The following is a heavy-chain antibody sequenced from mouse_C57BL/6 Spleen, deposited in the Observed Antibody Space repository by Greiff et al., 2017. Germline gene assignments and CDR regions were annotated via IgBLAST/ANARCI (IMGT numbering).Heavy chain of an antibody. CDR1: GFTFSDYY. CDR3: ARDLHLDY. V-gene: IGHV5-16*01. CDR2: INYDGSST. Sequence: DVQLVESEGGLVQPGSSMKLSCTASGFTFSDYYMAWVRQVPEKGLEWVANINYDGSSTYYLDSLKSRFIISRDNAKNILYLQMSSLKSEDTATYYCARDLHLDYWGQGTTLTVSS. J-gene: IGHJ2*01.